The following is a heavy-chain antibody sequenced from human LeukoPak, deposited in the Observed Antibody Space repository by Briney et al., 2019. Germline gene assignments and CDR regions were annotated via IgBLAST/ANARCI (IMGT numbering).Heavy chain of an antibody. D-gene: IGHD6-19*01. V-gene: IGHV1-24*01. J-gene: IGHJ5*02. CDR1: GYTLTELS. Sequence: ASVKVPCKVSGYTLTELSMHWVRQAPGKGLEWMGGFDPEDGETIYAQKFQGRVTMTEDTSTDTAYMELSSLRSEDTAVYYCATAVWAGTRVWFDPWGQGTLVTVSS. CDR3: ATAVWAGTRVWFDP. CDR2: FDPEDGET.